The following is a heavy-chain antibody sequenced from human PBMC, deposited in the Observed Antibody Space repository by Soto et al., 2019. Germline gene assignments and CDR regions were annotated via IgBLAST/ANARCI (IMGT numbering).Heavy chain of an antibody. CDR3: ARAASAIHNWFDP. CDR1: GFTFSSYG. CDR2: IWYDGSNK. Sequence: GGSLRLSCAASGFTFSSYGMHWVRQAPGKGLEWVAVIWYDGSNKYYADSVKGRFTISRDNSKNTLYLQMNSLRAEDTAVYYCARAASAIHNWFDPWGQGTLVTVSS. D-gene: IGHD3-3*01. V-gene: IGHV3-33*01. J-gene: IGHJ5*02.